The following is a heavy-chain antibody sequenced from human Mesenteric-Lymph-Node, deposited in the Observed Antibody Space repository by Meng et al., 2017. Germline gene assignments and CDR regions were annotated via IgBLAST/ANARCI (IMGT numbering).Heavy chain of an antibody. Sequence: QITLKESGPTLVKPTQILTLTCTFSGFSLSTSGVGVGWIRQPPGKALECLAIIYGDDEKRHSPSLESRLTVTKDTSKNQVVLTMTNMVPVDTATYYCARAAARPSDWFDPWGQGTLVTVSS. CDR3: ARAAARPSDWFDP. V-gene: IGHV2-5*02. J-gene: IGHJ5*02. CDR2: IYGDDEK. CDR1: GFSLSTSGVG. D-gene: IGHD6-6*01.